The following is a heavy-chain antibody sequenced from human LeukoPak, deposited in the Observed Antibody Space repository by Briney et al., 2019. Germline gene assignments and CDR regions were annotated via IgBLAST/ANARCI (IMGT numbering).Heavy chain of an antibody. D-gene: IGHD1-26*01. V-gene: IGHV3-30-3*01. CDR3: ARDREEWELQAYYFDC. CDR1: GFTFNSYA. Sequence: GGSLRLSCAASGFTFNSYAMHWVRQAPGKGLEWVAVISYDGSNKYYADSVKGRFTISRDNSKNTLYLQMNSLRAEDTAVYYCARDREEWELQAYYFDCWGQGTLVTVSS. J-gene: IGHJ4*02. CDR2: ISYDGSNK.